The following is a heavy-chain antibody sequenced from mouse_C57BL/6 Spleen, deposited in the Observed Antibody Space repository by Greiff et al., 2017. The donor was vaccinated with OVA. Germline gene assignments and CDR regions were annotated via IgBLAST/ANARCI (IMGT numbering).Heavy chain of an antibody. Sequence: VQLQQSGAELVRPGASVTLSCKASGYTFTDYEMHWVKQTPVHGLEWIGAIDPETGGTAYNQKFKGKAILTADKSSSTAYMELRSLTSEDSAVYYCTRRAYSSYYFDYWGQGTTLTVSS. CDR2: IDPETGGT. J-gene: IGHJ2*01. D-gene: IGHD2-10*01. CDR1: GYTFTDYE. CDR3: TRRAYSSYYFDY. V-gene: IGHV1-15*01.